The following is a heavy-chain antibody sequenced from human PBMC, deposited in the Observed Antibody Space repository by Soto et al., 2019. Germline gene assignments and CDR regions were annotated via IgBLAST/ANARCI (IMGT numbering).Heavy chain of an antibody. D-gene: IGHD3-3*01. CDR1: GFTFSSYS. Sequence: GGSLRLSCAASGFTFSSYSMNWVRQAPGKGLEWVSSISSSSSYIYYADSVKGRFTISRDNAKNSLYLQMNSLRAEDTAVYYCASVLGLGFLPLDAFDIWGQGTMVT. J-gene: IGHJ3*02. V-gene: IGHV3-21*01. CDR3: ASVLGLGFLPLDAFDI. CDR2: ISSSSSYI.